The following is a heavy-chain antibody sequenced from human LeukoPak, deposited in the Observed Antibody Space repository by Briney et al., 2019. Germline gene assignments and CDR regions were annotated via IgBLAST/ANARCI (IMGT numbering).Heavy chain of an antibody. CDR3: AKAGSLDIAARQNY. Sequence: GGSLRLSCAASGFTFSSYGMHWVRQAPGKGLEWVAVISYDGSNKYYADSVKGRFTFSRDNSKNTLYLQMNSLRAEDTAVYYCAKAGSLDIAARQNYWGQGTLVTVSS. V-gene: IGHV3-30*18. CDR2: ISYDGSNK. CDR1: GFTFSSYG. D-gene: IGHD6-6*01. J-gene: IGHJ4*02.